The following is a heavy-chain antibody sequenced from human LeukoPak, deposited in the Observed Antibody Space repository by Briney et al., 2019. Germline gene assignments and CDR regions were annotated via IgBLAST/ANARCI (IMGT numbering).Heavy chain of an antibody. V-gene: IGHV3-9*01. D-gene: IGHD1-1*01. CDR2: ISWNSGSI. CDR3: ATYNWNDGHFDY. Sequence: GRSLRLSCAASGFTFDDYAMHWVRQAPGKGLEWVSGISWNSGSIGYADSVKGRFTISRDNAKNSLYLQMNSQRAEDTALYYCATYNWNDGHFDYWGQGTLVTVSS. CDR1: GFTFDDYA. J-gene: IGHJ4*02.